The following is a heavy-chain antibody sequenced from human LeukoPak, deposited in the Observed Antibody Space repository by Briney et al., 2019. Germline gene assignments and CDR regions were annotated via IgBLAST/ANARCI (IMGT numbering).Heavy chain of an antibody. V-gene: IGHV4-34*01. J-gene: IGHJ4*02. CDR3: ARGLIGYCSGGSCHYYFDY. D-gene: IGHD2-15*01. CDR1: GDSFSGYY. Sequence: SETLSLTCAVYGDSFSGYYWSWIRQPPGKGLEWIGEINHSGSTNYNPSLKSRVTISVDTSKNQFSLKLSSVTAADTAVYYCARGLIGYCSGGSCHYYFDYWGQGTLVTVSS. CDR2: INHSGST.